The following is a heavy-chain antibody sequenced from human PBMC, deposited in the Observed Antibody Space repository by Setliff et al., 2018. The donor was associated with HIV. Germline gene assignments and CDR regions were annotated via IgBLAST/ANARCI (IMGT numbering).Heavy chain of an antibody. V-gene: IGHV3-23*01. D-gene: IGHD3-9*01. CDR1: GFTFSSYA. CDR2: IGGSGGNT. Sequence: GGSLRLSCAASGFTFSSYAMSWVRQAPGKGLEWVSVIGGSGGNTYYADSVKGRFTISRDNAKNSLYLQMNSLRAEDTAVYYCARPLTSFDWLFGVNDAFDIWGQGTMVTVSS. J-gene: IGHJ3*02. CDR3: ARPLTSFDWLFGVNDAFDI.